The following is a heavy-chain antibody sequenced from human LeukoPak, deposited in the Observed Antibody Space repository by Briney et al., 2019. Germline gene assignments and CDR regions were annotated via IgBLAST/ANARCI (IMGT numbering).Heavy chain of an antibody. Sequence: SETLSPTCAVSGGSITSSGYSWSWIRQPPGKGLEWIGYLYPSGGTFYNPSVKSRVTILVDRSKNQFSLNLSSVTAADTAVYYCARDRSVTGYWYFDLWGRGTLVTVSS. J-gene: IGHJ2*01. CDR2: LYPSGGT. CDR3: ARDRSVTGYWYFDL. D-gene: IGHD2-21*02. CDR1: GGSITSSGYS. V-gene: IGHV4-30-2*01.